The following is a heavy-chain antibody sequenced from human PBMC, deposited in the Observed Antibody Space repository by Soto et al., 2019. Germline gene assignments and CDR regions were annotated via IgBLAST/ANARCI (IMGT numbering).Heavy chain of an antibody. CDR3: ARGNSITIFGVVIKAGMDV. Sequence: GGSLRLSCAASGFTFSNYGFHWVRQAPGKGLEWVAVISYDGRNKYSADSVKGRFTISRDNSKNTIYLQMNSLRAEDTAVYYCARGNSITIFGVVIKAGMDVWGQGTTVTVSS. CDR2: ISYDGRNK. CDR1: GFTFSNYG. D-gene: IGHD3-3*01. V-gene: IGHV3-30*03. J-gene: IGHJ6*02.